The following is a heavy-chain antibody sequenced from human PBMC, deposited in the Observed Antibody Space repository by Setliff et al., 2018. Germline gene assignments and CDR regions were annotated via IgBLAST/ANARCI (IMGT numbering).Heavy chain of an antibody. J-gene: IGHJ5*02. V-gene: IGHV4-34*12. D-gene: IGHD2-21*01. Sequence: KSSETLSLTCAVYGGSFSGYYWSWIRQPPGKRLEWIGEIIHSGSTNYNPSLKSRVTISMDTSKNQFSLKVSSVTAAGTAVYYCARDCFSASSPNWFDPWGQGTLVTVSS. CDR1: GGSFSGYY. CDR3: ARDCFSASSPNWFDP. CDR2: IIHSGST.